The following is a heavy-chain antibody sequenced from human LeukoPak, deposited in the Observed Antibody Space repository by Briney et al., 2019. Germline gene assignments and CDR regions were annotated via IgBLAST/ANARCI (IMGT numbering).Heavy chain of an antibody. CDR3: ARDPGFWSGYPYYYYYGMDV. CDR2: ISYDGSNK. CDR1: GFTFSSYA. J-gene: IGHJ6*02. V-gene: IGHV3-30-3*01. D-gene: IGHD3-3*01. Sequence: PGGSLRLSCAASGFTFSSYAMSWVRQAPGKGLEWVAVISYDGSNKYYADSVKGRFTISRDNSKNTLYLQMNSLRAEDTAVYYCARDPGFWSGYPYYYYYGMDVWGQGTTVTVSS.